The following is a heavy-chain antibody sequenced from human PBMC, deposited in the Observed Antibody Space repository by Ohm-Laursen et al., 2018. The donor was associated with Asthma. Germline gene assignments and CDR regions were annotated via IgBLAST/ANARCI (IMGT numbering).Heavy chain of an antibody. J-gene: IGHJ1*01. D-gene: IGHD1-26*01. CDR2: ISTASSFI. V-gene: IGHV3-21*01. CDR3: ARIGPEWELPGREYSLHH. CDR1: GFNFSSSA. Sequence: SLRLSCSASGFNFSSSAIHWVRQIPGKGLEWVASISTASSFIYYADSVRGRFTTSRDNARNSVYLQMNSLRAEDTALYYCARIGPEWELPGREYSLHHWGEGTLVTVSS.